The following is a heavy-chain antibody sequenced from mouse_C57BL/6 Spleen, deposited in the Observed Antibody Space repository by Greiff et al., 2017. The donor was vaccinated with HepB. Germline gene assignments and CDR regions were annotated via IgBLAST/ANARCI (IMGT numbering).Heavy chain of an antibody. CDR2: ISSGSSTI. J-gene: IGHJ4*01. D-gene: IGHD2-10*01. V-gene: IGHV5-17*01. Sequence: EVKLMESGGGLVKPGGSLKLSCAASGFTFSDYGMHWVRQAPEKGLEWVAYISSGSSTIYYADTVKGRFTISRDNAKNTLFLQMTSLRSEDTAMYYCARGPYSYAMDYWGQGTSVTVSS. CDR3: ARGPYSYAMDY. CDR1: GFTFSDYG.